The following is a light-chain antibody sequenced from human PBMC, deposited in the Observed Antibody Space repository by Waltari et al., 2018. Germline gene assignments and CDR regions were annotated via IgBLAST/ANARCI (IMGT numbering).Light chain of an antibody. J-gene: IGLJ2*01. Sequence: QSALTQPAAVSGSPGKSITIPCTGTSSDVGGYNYVSWYQQHPGKAPKLLSYDGSNRPSGVSNRFSGSKSGTTASLTISGLQAEDASDYYCSSYTSSSTLVFVGGTKLTVL. CDR2: DGS. CDR1: SSDVGGYNY. CDR3: SSYTSSSTLV. V-gene: IGLV2-14*03.